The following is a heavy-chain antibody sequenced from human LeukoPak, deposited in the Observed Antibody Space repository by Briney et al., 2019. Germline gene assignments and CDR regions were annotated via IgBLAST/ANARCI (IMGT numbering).Heavy chain of an antibody. CDR1: GFTFDDYV. Sequence: LSGGSLRLSCTASGFTFDDYVMTWFRQAPGKGREGVGFIRRKAYGWTTEYAASVKGRFTISRDDSNSIAYLQMNSLKTEDTALYYCTRGRFIAVAGIYFDNWGQGTLVTVSS. D-gene: IGHD6-19*01. CDR2: IRRKAYGWTT. J-gene: IGHJ4*02. CDR3: TRGRFIAVAGIYFDN. V-gene: IGHV3-49*03.